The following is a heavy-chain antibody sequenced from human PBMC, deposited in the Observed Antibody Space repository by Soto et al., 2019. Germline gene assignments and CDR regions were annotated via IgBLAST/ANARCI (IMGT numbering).Heavy chain of an antibody. Sequence: XSVKVSCTASGYRFTDYHIHWVRQAPGQGLEWLGRINPKSGGTSTAQKFQGWVTMTRDRSISTVYMELTRLRSDDTAVYFCARGHSTHCSNPVCSFFYNHEMDVCGQGTTVTVSS. J-gene: IGHJ6*02. D-gene: IGHD2-8*01. V-gene: IGHV1-2*04. CDR2: INPKSGGT. CDR3: ARGHSTHCSNPVCSFFYNHEMDV. CDR1: GYRFTDYH.